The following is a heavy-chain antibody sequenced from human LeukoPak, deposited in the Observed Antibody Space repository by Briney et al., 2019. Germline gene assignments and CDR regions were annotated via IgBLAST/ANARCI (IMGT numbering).Heavy chain of an antibody. Sequence: SETLSLTCTVSGGSISSNSYYWDWIRQPPGKGLEWIGSIYYSGSTFYNPSLKSRVTISVDPSKNQFSLKLNSVTAADTAVHYCARDTRLPYIVATWGQGTLVTVSS. CDR3: ARDTRLPYIVAT. D-gene: IGHD5-12*01. V-gene: IGHV4-39*07. CDR2: IYYSGST. CDR1: GGSISSNSYY. J-gene: IGHJ5*02.